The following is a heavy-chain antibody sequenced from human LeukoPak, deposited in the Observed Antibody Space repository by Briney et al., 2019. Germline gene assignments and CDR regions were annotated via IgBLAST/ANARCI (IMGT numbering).Heavy chain of an antibody. J-gene: IGHJ5*02. V-gene: IGHV3-30-3*01. CDR2: ISYDGSNK. CDR1: GFTFSSYA. CDR3: ARESQMTDPWIIAAAGRNWFDP. D-gene: IGHD6-13*01. Sequence: GGSLRLSCAASGFTFSSYAMHWVRQAPGKGLEWVAVISYDGSNKYYADSVKGRFTISRDNSKNTLYLQMNSLRAEDTAVYYCARESQMTDPWIIAAAGRNWFDPWGQGTLVTVSS.